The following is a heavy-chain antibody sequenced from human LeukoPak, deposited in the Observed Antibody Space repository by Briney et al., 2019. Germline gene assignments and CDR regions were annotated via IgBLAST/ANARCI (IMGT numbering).Heavy chain of an antibody. CDR2: INQVGSSK. V-gene: IGHV3-7*01. CDR3: ANLGPPGRDHYLES. CDR1: GFTFTTYW. D-gene: IGHD5-24*01. J-gene: IGHJ4*02. Sequence: GGSLRLSCAASGFTFTTYWMGWVRQAPGKGPEWVANINQVGSSKYFVDSVKGRFIIFRDNAKNSLYLQMNSLRDEDTAVYYCANLGPPGRDHYLESWGQGTLVTVSS.